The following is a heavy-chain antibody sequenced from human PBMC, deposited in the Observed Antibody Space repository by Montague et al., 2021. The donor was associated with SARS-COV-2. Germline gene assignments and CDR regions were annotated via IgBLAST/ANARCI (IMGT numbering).Heavy chain of an antibody. CDR3: ARIREGWQWCFDY. CDR1: GFSLSTSGMC. CDR2: IDWDDEE. Sequence: PALVKPTQTLTLTCTFSGFSLSTSGMCVSWIRQPPGKALEWLARIDWDDEEYYNTSLKTRLTISKDTSKNQVVLTMTNMDPVDTATYYCARIREGWQWCFDYWGQGTLVTVSS. V-gene: IGHV2-70*11. J-gene: IGHJ4*02. D-gene: IGHD2-15*01.